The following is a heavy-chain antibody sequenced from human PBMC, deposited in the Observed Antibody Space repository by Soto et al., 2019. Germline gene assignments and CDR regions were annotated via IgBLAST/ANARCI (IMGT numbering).Heavy chain of an antibody. D-gene: IGHD6-13*01. V-gene: IGHV3-23*01. J-gene: IGHJ4*02. Sequence: GGSLRLSCAASGFTFSSYAMSWVRQAPGKGLEWVSAISGSGGSTYYADSVKGRFTISRDNSKNTLYLQMNSLRAEDMAVYYCAKGTGYSSSWYFDYWGQGTLVTVSS. CDR2: ISGSGGST. CDR3: AKGTGYSSSWYFDY. CDR1: GFTFSSYA.